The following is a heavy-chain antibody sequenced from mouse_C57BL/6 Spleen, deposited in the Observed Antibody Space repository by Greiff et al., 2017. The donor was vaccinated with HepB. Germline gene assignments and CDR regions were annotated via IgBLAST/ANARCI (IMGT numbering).Heavy chain of an antibody. J-gene: IGHJ4*01. CDR3: AREGLLRDYAMDY. Sequence: EVRVVESEGGLVQPGSSMKLSCTASGFTFSDYYMAWVRQVPEKGLEWVANINYDGSSTYYLDSLKSRFIISRDNAKNILYLQMSSLKSEDTAKYYCAREGLLRDYAMDYWGQGTSVTVSS. V-gene: IGHV5-16*01. D-gene: IGHD2-3*01. CDR2: INYDGSST. CDR1: GFTFSDYY.